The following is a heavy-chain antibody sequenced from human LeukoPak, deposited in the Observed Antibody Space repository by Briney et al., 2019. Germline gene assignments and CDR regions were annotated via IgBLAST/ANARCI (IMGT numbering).Heavy chain of an antibody. CDR3: AILARVDAFDI. CDR1: GFTFSSYA. Sequence: GGSLRLSCAASGFTFSSYAMSWVRQAPGKGLEWVSDISGSGSSTYYADSVKGRFTISRDDSKNTLYLQMNSLRAEDTAVYYCAILARVDAFDIWGQGTRVTVSS. V-gene: IGHV3-23*01. CDR2: ISGSGSST. J-gene: IGHJ3*02.